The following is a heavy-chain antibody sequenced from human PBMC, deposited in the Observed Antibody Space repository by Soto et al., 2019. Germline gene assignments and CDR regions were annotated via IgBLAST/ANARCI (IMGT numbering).Heavy chain of an antibody. CDR3: ARDKSQAVAGDYYYYYGMDV. D-gene: IGHD6-19*01. V-gene: IGHV1-2*04. CDR1: GYTFTGYY. Sequence: GASVKVSCKASGYTFTGYYMHWVRQAPGQGLEWMGWINPNSGGTNYAQKFQGWVTMTRDTSISTAYMELGRLRSDDTAVYYCARDKSQAVAGDYYYYYGMDVWGQGTTVTVSS. CDR2: INPNSGGT. J-gene: IGHJ6*02.